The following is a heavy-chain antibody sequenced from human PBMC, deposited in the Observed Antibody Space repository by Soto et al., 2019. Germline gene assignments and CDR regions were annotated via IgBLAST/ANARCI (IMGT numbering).Heavy chain of an antibody. D-gene: IGHD1-1*01. CDR2: TTYHGGIK. J-gene: IGHJ6*02. V-gene: IGHV3-30*03. CDR1: GLGLSSYW. CDR3: AGALENPYFYYGLNV. Sequence: FLRHASATYGLGLSSYWGESVSRATGKGLDWVAATTYHGGIKHYVDPVKGRFTISRDHSKNTLYLQMNSLRVEDTATYYCAGALENPYFYYGLNVWGQGT.